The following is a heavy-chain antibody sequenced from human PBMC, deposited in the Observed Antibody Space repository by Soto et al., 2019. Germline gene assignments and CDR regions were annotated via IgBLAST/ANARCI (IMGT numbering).Heavy chain of an antibody. CDR2: ISGSGGST. CDR3: AKDDRGSHYYYMDV. J-gene: IGHJ6*03. V-gene: IGHV3-23*01. CDR1: GFTFSSYA. Sequence: PGGSLRLSCAASGFTFSSYAMSWVRQAPGKELEWVSAISGSGGSTYYADSVKGRFTISRDNSKNTLYLQMNSLRAEDTAVYYCAKDDRGSHYYYMDVWGKGTTVTVSS.